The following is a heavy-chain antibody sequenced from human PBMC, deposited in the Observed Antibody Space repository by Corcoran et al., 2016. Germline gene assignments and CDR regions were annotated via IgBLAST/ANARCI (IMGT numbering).Heavy chain of an antibody. V-gene: IGHV4-34*01. D-gene: IGHD3-3*01. J-gene: IGHJ6*02. CDR1: GESFSGYY. CDR2: INHSGST. Sequence: QVQLQQWGAGLLKPSETLSLTCAVYGESFSGYYWSWIRQPPGKGLEWIGQINHSGSTNYNPSLKSRVTISVATSENQFSLKLSSVTAADTSVYYCARARYDFWSGYDYNGMDVWGQGTTVTVSS. CDR3: ARARYDFWSGYDYNGMDV.